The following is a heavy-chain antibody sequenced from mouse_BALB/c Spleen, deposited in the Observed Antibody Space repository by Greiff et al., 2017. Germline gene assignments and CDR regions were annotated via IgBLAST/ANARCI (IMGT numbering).Heavy chain of an antibody. CDR1: GYSITSGYY. Sequence: EVQLQESGPGLVKPSQSLSLTCSVTGYSITSGYYWNWIRQFPGNKLEWMGYISYDGSNNYNPSLKNRISITRDTSKNQFFLKLNSVTTEDTATYYCAREEQLGLPFDYWGQGTTLTVSS. J-gene: IGHJ2*01. V-gene: IGHV3-6*02. CDR2: ISYDGSN. CDR3: AREEQLGLPFDY. D-gene: IGHD3-1*01.